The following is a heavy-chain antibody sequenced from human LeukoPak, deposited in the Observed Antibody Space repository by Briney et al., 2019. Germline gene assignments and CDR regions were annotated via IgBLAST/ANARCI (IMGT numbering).Heavy chain of an antibody. V-gene: IGHV1-69*04. CDR1: GGTFSSYA. CDR3: ARGGYYYDSSGYYEELDY. J-gene: IGHJ4*02. D-gene: IGHD3-22*01. Sequence: SVKVSCKASGGTFSSYAISWVRQAPGQGLEWMGRIIPILGIANYAQKFQGGVTITADKSTSTAYMELSSLRSEDTAVYYCARGGYYYDSSGYYEELDYWGQGTLVTVSS. CDR2: IIPILGIA.